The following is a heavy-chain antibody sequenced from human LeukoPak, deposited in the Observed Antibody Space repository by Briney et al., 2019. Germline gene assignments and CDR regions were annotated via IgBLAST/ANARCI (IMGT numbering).Heavy chain of an antibody. V-gene: IGHV3-23*01. D-gene: IGHD3-10*02. J-gene: IGHJ6*04. CDR3: AELGITMIGGV. Sequence: GGSLRLSCAASGFTFSSYAMSWVRQAPGKGLEWVSTISGSGGSTYYADSVKGRLTISRDNAKNSLYLQMNSLRAEDTAVYYCAELGITMIGGVWGKGTTVTISS. CDR1: GFTFSSYA. CDR2: ISGSGGST.